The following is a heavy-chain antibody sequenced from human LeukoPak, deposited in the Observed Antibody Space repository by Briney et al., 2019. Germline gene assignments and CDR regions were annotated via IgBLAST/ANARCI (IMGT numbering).Heavy chain of an antibody. V-gene: IGHV4-38-2*02. CDR2: IYHSGST. CDR3: ARRGYSYVYGNWFDP. CDR1: GYSISSGYY. D-gene: IGHD5-18*01. J-gene: IGHJ5*02. Sequence: PSETLSLTCTVSGYSISSGYYWGWIRQPPGKGLEWIGSIYHSGSTYYNPSLKSRVTISVDTSKNQFSLKLSSVTAADTAVYYCARRGYSYVYGNWFDPWGQETLVTVS.